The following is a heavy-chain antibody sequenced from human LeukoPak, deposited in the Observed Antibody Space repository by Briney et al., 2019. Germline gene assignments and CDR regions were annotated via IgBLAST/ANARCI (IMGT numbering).Heavy chain of an antibody. J-gene: IGHJ5*02. CDR3: ARGREYQLLYRGAWFDP. V-gene: IGHV1-18*01. D-gene: IGHD2-2*02. Sequence: GASVKVSCKASGYTFTSYGISWVRQAPGQGLEWMGWISAYNGNTNYAQKLQGRVTMTTDTSTSTAYMELRSLRSDDTAVYYCARGREYQLLYRGAWFDPWGQGTLVTVPS. CDR1: GYTFTSYG. CDR2: ISAYNGNT.